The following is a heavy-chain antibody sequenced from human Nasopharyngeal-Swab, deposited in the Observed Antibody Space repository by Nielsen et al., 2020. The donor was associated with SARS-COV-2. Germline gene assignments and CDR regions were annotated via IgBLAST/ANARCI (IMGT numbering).Heavy chain of an antibody. CDR3: AREDYDILTGYYQDYYYYYGMDV. CDR1: GFTFSSYA. J-gene: IGHJ6*02. Sequence: GGSLRLSCAASGFTFSSYAMSWVRQAPGKGLEWVSAISGSGGSTYYADSVKGRFTISGDNSKNTLYLQMNSLRAEDTAVYYCAREDYDILTGYYQDYYYYYGMDVWGQGTTVTVSS. CDR2: ISGSGGST. D-gene: IGHD3-9*01. V-gene: IGHV3-23*01.